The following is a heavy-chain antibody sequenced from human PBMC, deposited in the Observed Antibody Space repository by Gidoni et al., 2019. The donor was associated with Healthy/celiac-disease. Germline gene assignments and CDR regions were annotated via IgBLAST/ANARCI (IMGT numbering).Heavy chain of an antibody. CDR2: IYTSGST. D-gene: IGHD4-17*01. CDR3: ARSSSGDYGEY. CDR1: GGSISSGSYY. J-gene: IGHJ4*02. V-gene: IGHV4-61*02. Sequence: QVQLQESGPGLVKPSQTLSLTCTVSGGSISSGSYYWSWIRQPAGKGLEWIGRIYTSGSTNYNPSLKSRVTISVDTSKNQFSLKLSSVTAADTAVYYCARSSSGDYGEYWGQGTLVTVSS.